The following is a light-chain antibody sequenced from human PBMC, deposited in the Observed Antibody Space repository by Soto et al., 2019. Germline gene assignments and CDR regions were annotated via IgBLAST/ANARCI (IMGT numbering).Light chain of an antibody. CDR2: RDS. Sequence: SYELTQPLSVSVALGQTARITCGGNNIGSKNVHWYQQKPGQAPVLVIYRDSNRPSGIPERFSGSNSGNTATLTINRAQVGEAADYYCQVWDSSTVFGGGTKLTVL. CDR1: NIGSKN. V-gene: IGLV3-9*01. CDR3: QVWDSSTV. J-gene: IGLJ2*01.